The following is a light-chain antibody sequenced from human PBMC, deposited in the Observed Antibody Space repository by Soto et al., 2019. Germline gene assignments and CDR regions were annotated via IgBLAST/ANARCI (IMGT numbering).Light chain of an antibody. CDR2: DVS. J-gene: IGLJ1*01. Sequence: QSVLTRPASVSGSPGQSITIACTGTSSDVGGYNYVSWYQQHPGKAPKLMIYDVSNRPSGVSNRFSGSKSGNTASLTISGLQAEDEADYYCSSYTSSSTLPWVFGTGTKLTVL. CDR1: SSDVGGYNY. CDR3: SSYTSSSTLPWV. V-gene: IGLV2-14*01.